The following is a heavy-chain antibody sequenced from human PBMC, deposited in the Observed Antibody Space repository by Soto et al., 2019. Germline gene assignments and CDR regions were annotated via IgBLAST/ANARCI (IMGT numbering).Heavy chain of an antibody. CDR3: ARHSTYYDILTGPYPGYFDY. CDR2: IYYSGST. V-gene: IGHV4-39*01. CDR1: GGSISSSSYY. D-gene: IGHD3-9*01. Sequence: SETLSLTCTVSGGSISSSSYYWGWIRQPPGEGLEWIGSIYYSGSTYYNPSLKSRVTISVATSKNQFSLKLSSVTAADTAVYYCARHSTYYDILTGPYPGYFDYWGQGTLVTVS. J-gene: IGHJ4*02.